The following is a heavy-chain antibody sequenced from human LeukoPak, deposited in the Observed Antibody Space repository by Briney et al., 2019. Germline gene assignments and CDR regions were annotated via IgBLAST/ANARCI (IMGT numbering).Heavy chain of an antibody. J-gene: IGHJ6*03. CDR2: LKYGGSDKQDGSEN. CDR1: IFTFIQCW. V-gene: IGHV3-7*01. D-gene: IGHD3-10*01. CDR3: ARSGRGVDSFYFYRDV. Sequence: GVSVTLSCSACIFTFIQCWMRGPPHAPGRGRVGVANLKYGGSDKQDGSENNYGDCVKGRFPSSRDNAKNSLYLQMNSLRAEDTAVYYCARSGRGVDSFYFYRDVWGKGTTVTVSS.